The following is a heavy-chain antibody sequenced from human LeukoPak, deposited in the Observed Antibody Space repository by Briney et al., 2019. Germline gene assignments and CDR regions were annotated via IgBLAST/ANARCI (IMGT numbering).Heavy chain of an antibody. CDR1: GFTFSSYW. J-gene: IGHJ4*02. Sequence: PGGSLRLSCAASGFTFSSYWMHWVRHAPGKGLVWVSRINSDGSNTIYADSVKGRFTISRDNAKNTLYLQMNSVRAEDTAVYYCARDSIEVGDFDYWGQGTLVTVSS. CDR3: ARDSIEVGDFDY. CDR2: INSDGSNT. V-gene: IGHV3-74*01. D-gene: IGHD2-15*01.